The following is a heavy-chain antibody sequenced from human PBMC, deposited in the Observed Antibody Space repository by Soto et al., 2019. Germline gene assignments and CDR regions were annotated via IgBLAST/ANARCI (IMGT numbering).Heavy chain of an antibody. Sequence: GGSLRLSCAASGFTFSSYGMHWVRQAPGKGLEWVAVISYDGSNKYYADSVKGRYTISRDNSKNTLYLQMNSLRAEDTAVYYCAKSSITEWELLRFDYWGQGTLVTVSS. V-gene: IGHV3-30*18. J-gene: IGHJ4*02. CDR1: GFTFSSYG. CDR3: AKSSITEWELLRFDY. D-gene: IGHD1-26*01. CDR2: ISYDGSNK.